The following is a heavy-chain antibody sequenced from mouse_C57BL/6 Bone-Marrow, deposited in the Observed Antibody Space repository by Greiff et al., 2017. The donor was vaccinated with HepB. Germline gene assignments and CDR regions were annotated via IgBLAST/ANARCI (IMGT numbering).Heavy chain of an antibody. CDR1: GYTFTSYW. CDR2: IDPSDSYT. CDR3: ARMRLRYPYYFDY. D-gene: IGHD1-1*01. Sequence: VQLQQPGAELVMPGASVKLSCKASGYTFTSYWMHWVKQRPGQGLEWIGEIDPSDSYTNYNQKFKGKSTLTVDKSSSTAYMQLSSLTSEDSAVYYCARMRLRYPYYFDYWGQGTTLTVSS. J-gene: IGHJ2*01. V-gene: IGHV1-69*01.